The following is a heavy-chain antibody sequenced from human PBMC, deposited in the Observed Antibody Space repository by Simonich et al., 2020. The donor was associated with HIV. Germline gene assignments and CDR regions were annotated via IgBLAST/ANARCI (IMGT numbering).Heavy chain of an antibody. D-gene: IGHD6-19*01. CDR1: GDSITNIIYY. V-gene: IGHV4-39*01. J-gene: IGHJ3*02. CDR3: VRHVVGQWLPAVDAVDI. Sequence: GDSITNIIYYWGWIRQPPGKGLEWIGSINYSGRTYYNPSLKSRVTISVDTSKNHFSLKLSSVTAADTAVYYGVRHVVGQWLPAVDAVDIWGQGTMVT. CDR2: INYSGRT.